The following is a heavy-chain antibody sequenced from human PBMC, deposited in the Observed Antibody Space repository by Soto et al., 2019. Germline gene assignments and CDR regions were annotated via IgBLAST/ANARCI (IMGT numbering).Heavy chain of an antibody. CDR2: ISTYNDNT. CDR1: GYTFTRYG. Sequence: QVQLVQSGAEVKKPGASVKVSCKASGYTFTRYGIIWVRQAPGQGLEWMGWISTYNDNTKYAQKFQGRVTMTTDTSTRTADMDLRSLTSDDTAIFYCAREGYCSSGSCGLYSHDFFGMDVWGQGTTITVSS. J-gene: IGHJ6*02. D-gene: IGHD2-15*01. V-gene: IGHV1-18*01. CDR3: AREGYCSSGSCGLYSHDFFGMDV.